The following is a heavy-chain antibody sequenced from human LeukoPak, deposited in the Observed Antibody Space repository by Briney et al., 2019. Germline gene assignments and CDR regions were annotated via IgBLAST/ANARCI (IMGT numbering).Heavy chain of an antibody. Sequence: GGSLRLSCAASGFTLNSYGMNWVRQAAGKGLGWGSSISSSSSYIYYADSVKGRFTISRDNAKNSLYLQMNSLRAEDTAVYYCARDLPGAQWLAGYYGMDDGGQGTTVTVSS. J-gene: IGHJ6*02. D-gene: IGHD6-19*01. CDR3: ARDLPGAQWLAGYYGMDD. CDR2: ISSSSSYI. V-gene: IGHV3-21*01. CDR1: GFTLNSYG.